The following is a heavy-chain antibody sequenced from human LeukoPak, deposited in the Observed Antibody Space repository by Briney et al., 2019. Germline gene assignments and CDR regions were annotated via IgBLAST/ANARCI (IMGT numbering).Heavy chain of an antibody. CDR2: IYYSGST. V-gene: IGHV4-59*01. Sequence: KPSETLPLTCTVSGGSISSYYWSWIRQPPGKGLEWIGYIYYSGSTNYNPSLKSRVTISVDASKIRFSLKLSSVTAADTAVYYCASTITLIRGVIQVYAFDIWGQGTLVTVSS. CDR3: ASTITLIRGVIQVYAFDI. D-gene: IGHD3-10*01. CDR1: GGSISSYY. J-gene: IGHJ3*02.